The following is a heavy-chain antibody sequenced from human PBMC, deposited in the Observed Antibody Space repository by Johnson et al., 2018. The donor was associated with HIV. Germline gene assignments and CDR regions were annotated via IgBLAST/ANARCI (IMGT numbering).Heavy chain of an antibody. CDR1: QFTFGSYG. D-gene: IGHD1-26*01. J-gene: IGHJ3*02. V-gene: IGHV3-30*03. Sequence: VQLVESGGGVVQPGRSLRLSCAASQFTFGSYGMHWVRQAPGKGLEWVASISFAATKKYYADSVKGRFTISRDNSKNTLYLQIHSLRAEDTAVYYCVRDPGWGALDIWGHGTMVTVSS. CDR2: ISFAATKK. CDR3: VRDPGWGALDI.